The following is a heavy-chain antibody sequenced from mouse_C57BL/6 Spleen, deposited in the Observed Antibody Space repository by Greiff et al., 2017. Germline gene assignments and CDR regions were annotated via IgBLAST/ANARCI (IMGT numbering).Heavy chain of an antibody. CDR2: LDPSDSYT. Sequence: QVQLQQPGAELVMPGASVKLSCKASGYTFTSYWMHWVKQRPGQGLEWIGELDPSDSYTNYNQKFKGKSTLTVDKSSSTADMQLSSLTSEDSAVYYCARHDYGSSPWFAYWGQGTLVTVSA. V-gene: IGHV1-69*01. D-gene: IGHD1-1*01. J-gene: IGHJ3*01. CDR3: ARHDYGSSPWFAY. CDR1: GYTFTSYW.